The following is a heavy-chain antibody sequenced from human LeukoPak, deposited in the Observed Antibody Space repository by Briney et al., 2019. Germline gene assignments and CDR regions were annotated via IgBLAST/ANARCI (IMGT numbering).Heavy chain of an antibody. Sequence: PGESLKISCKGSGSSFSSYWIGWVRQMPGQGPEWMVIIYPGDSDIKYGPSFEGQVTISADQSNSTAYLQWSSLKASDTAMYYCARRSSSGGYYFDYWGQGTLVTVSS. CDR2: IYPGDSDI. J-gene: IGHJ4*02. CDR1: GSSFSSYW. CDR3: ARRSSSGGYYFDY. V-gene: IGHV5-51*01. D-gene: IGHD3-16*01.